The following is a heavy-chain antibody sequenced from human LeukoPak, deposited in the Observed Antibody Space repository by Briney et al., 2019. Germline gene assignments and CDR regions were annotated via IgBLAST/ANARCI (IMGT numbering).Heavy chain of an antibody. D-gene: IGHD1-20*01. CDR3: ARDITGTTGLGVDAFDV. J-gene: IGHJ3*01. V-gene: IGHV1-2*04. Sequence: ASVKVSCKASGYTFTGYYMHWVRQAPGQGLEWMGWINPNSGGTNYAQKFQGWVTMTRDTSISTAYMELSRLRSDDTAVYYCARDITGTTGLGVDAFDVWGQGTMVTVSS. CDR1: GYTFTGYY. CDR2: INPNSGGT.